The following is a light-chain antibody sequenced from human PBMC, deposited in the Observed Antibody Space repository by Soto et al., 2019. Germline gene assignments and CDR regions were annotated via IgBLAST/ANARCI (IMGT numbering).Light chain of an antibody. CDR2: SAS. V-gene: IGKV1-27*01. Sequence: IQSSQFPCSQSDTVGERVTMTCRARRGITTYLSWYQQKPGKAPKLLIYSASTLQSGVPSRFSGSGSGTEFTLTISSLQPDDVATYYCQKHNTAPLTFGGGTKVDIK. CDR3: QKHNTAPLT. J-gene: IGKJ4*01. CDR1: RGITTY.